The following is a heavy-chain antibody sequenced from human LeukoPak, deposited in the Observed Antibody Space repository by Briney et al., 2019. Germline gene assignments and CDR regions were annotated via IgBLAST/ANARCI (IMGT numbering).Heavy chain of an antibody. CDR1: GGSFSDYY. Sequence: SETLSLTCAVSGGSFSDYYWSWIRQPPGKGLEWIGEVKHSGSTSYTPSLKSRVTISVDTSKNQFSLKLTSVTAADTAVYYCAREGRDGYNYGVDYYYYMDVWGKGTTVTVSS. CDR2: VKHSGST. CDR3: AREGRDGYNYGVDYYYYMDV. V-gene: IGHV4-34*01. D-gene: IGHD5-24*01. J-gene: IGHJ6*03.